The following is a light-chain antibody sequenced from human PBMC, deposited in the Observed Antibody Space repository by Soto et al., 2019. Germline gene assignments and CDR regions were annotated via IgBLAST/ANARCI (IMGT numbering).Light chain of an antibody. J-gene: IGKJ4*01. Sequence: KVLKQSLATLSVSPGERATLSCRASQSVSSNLAWYQQKPGQAPRLLIYGASTRATGIPARFSGSGSGTEFTLTISSLQSEDFAVYYCQQYNNWPPLTFGGGTKVDIK. V-gene: IGKV3-15*01. CDR1: QSVSSN. CDR2: GAS. CDR3: QQYNNWPPLT.